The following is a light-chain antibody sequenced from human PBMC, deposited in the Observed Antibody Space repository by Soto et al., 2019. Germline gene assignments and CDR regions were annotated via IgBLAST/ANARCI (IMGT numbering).Light chain of an antibody. CDR3: QKYDSAPEA. V-gene: IGKV1-27*01. J-gene: IGKJ1*01. Sequence: DIQMTQSPSSLSASVGDRVTITCRASQGISNSFAWYQQEPGKVPKLLIYDASTLQSGVSSRFSGSGSGTDFTLTISSLQPEDVATYYCQKYDSAPEAFGQGTKVEIK. CDR2: DAS. CDR1: QGISNS.